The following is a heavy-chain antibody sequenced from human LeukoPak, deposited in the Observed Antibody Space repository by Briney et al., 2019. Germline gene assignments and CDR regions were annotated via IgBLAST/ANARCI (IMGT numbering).Heavy chain of an antibody. CDR2: INAGNANT. V-gene: IGHV1-3*01. J-gene: IGHJ4*02. CDR3: ARGPRVGLVNDY. CDR1: GYAFSIYS. D-gene: IGHD6-19*01. Sequence: GASVKVSCKASGYAFSIYSMHWVRQAPGQRLEWMGCINAGNANTKYSQKFQGRVTITWDTSASTAFMELSSLRSEDTAVYYCARGPRVGLVNDYWGQGTLVTVSS.